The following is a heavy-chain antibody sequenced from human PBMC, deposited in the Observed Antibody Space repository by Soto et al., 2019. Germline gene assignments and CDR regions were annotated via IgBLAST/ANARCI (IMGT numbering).Heavy chain of an antibody. V-gene: IGHV1-69*06. D-gene: IGHD6-6*01. J-gene: IGHJ6*02. CDR1: GGTFSSYA. CDR3: ASGNSIAARPDYYYYYGMDV. Sequence: ASVKVSCKASGGTFSSYAISWVRQAPGQGLEWMGGIIPIFGTANYAQKFQGRVTITADKSTSTAYMELSSLRSEDTAVYYCASGNSIAARPDYYYYYGMDVWGQGPTLTVSS. CDR2: IIPIFGTA.